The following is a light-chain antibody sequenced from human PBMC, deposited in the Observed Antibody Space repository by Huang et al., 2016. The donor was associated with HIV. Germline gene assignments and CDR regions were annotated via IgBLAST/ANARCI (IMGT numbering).Light chain of an antibody. J-gene: IGKJ1*01. Sequence: DIQMTQSPSSLSASVGDRVTITCRASQGIGNSVAWYKQKPEKAPRLLLYATSILESVVPSRFSGSGSGTHYTLTISTLQPEDIASYYCQQYHGIPWTFGQGTKVEIK. CDR3: QQYHGIPWT. CDR2: ATS. V-gene: IGKV1-NL1*01. CDR1: QGIGNS.